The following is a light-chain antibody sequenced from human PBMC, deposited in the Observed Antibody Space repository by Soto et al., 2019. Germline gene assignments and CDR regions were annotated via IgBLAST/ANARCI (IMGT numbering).Light chain of an antibody. CDR2: MIS. V-gene: IGKV2-24*01. CDR1: QSLVHSDGNTY. CDR3: MPATSPYT. Sequence: IVMTQTPLSSPVTLGQPASISCRSGQSLVHSDGNTYLSWLQQRPGQPPRLLIYMISNRFSGVPERFSGSGAGTYFTLKISRVEAEDVGVYYCMPATSPYTFCQGTKLEIQ. J-gene: IGKJ2*01.